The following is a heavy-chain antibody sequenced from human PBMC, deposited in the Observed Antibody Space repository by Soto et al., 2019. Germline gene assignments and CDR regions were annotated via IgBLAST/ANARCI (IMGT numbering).Heavy chain of an antibody. J-gene: IGHJ6*02. Sequence: QVQLVESGGGVVQPGRSLRLSCTASGFTLRGYAMHWVRQAPGGGLEWVALISYDGSKQFYTDSVKGRFTISRDNSKNTLYQQMNSLRPEDTAVYYCAREGDGRPAKDYYYGMDVWGQGTTVTVSS. D-gene: IGHD1-26*01. CDR1: GFTLRGYA. CDR2: ISYDGSKQ. V-gene: IGHV3-30-3*01. CDR3: AREGDGRPAKDYYYGMDV.